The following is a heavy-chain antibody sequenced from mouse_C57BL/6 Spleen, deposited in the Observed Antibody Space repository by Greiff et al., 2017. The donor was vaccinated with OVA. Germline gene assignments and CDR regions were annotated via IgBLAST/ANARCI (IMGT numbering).Heavy chain of an antibody. Sequence: VQLVESGPELVKPGASVKLSCKASGYTFTSYDINWVKQRPGQGLEWIGWIYPRDGSTKYNEKFKGKATLTVDTSSSTAYMELHSLTSEDSAVYFCARSGNSYAMDYWGQGTSVTVSS. CDR2: IYPRDGST. J-gene: IGHJ4*01. CDR1: GYTFTSYD. D-gene: IGHD2-1*01. CDR3: ARSGNSYAMDY. V-gene: IGHV1-85*01.